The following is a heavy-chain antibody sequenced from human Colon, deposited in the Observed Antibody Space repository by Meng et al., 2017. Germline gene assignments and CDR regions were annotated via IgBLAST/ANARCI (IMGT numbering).Heavy chain of an antibody. D-gene: IGHD5-12*01. J-gene: IGHJ4*02. CDR3: ASGGYSRSDY. CDR1: VSSPSSGCS. V-gene: IGHV4-4*02. CDR2: STHSGST. Sequence: RLEHTGARVLRPSAPPSTPSGGSVSSPSSGCSWIRLRQPPGKGLVWIGESTHSGSTNYSPSLKGRVTISLDKSKIQLSLKLNSVTAADTAVYYCASGGYSRSDYWGQGTLVTVSS.